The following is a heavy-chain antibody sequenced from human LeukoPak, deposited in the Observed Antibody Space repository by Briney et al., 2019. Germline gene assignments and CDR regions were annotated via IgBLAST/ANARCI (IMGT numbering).Heavy chain of an antibody. V-gene: IGHV1-18*01. Sequence: GSVKVSCKASGYTFTSYGIGWVRQAPGQGLEWMGWIHTYNGNTNYAQKFQGRVSMTTDTSTSTAYMNLRSLRFDDTAVYYCAKGAWLDYWGQGTVVTVSS. J-gene: IGHJ4*02. D-gene: IGHD6-19*01. CDR1: GYTFTSYG. CDR2: IHTYNGNT. CDR3: AKGAWLDY.